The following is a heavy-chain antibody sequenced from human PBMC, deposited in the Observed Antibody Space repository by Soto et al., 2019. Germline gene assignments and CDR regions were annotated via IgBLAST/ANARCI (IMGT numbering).Heavy chain of an antibody. J-gene: IGHJ4*02. CDR1: GGSNNSGGYS. CDR3: ARAFTAMGLFDY. V-gene: IGHV4-30-2*01. Sequence: LSLTCAVSGGSNNSGGYSWSWIRQPPGKGLEWIGYLYHGGATYSNPSLKSRVTISVDWSKNQFSLKLNSVTAADTAVYSCARAFTAMGLFDYWGPGIVVTV. D-gene: IGHD2-21*02. CDR2: LYHGGAT.